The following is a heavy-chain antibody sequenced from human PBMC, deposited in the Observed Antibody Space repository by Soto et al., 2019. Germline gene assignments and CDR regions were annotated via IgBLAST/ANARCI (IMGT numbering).Heavy chain of an antibody. CDR2: INPSGGST. J-gene: IGHJ6*02. V-gene: IGHV1-46*01. CDR3: ARDAGYCSGGSCYPDYYGMDV. Sequence: QVQLVQSGAEVKKPGASVKVSCKASGYTFTSYYMHWVRQAPGQGLEWMGIINPSGGSTSYAQKFQGRVTMTRDTSTSTVYMELSSLRSEDTAVYYCARDAGYCSGGSCYPDYYGMDVWGQGTTVTVSS. CDR1: GYTFTSYY. D-gene: IGHD2-15*01.